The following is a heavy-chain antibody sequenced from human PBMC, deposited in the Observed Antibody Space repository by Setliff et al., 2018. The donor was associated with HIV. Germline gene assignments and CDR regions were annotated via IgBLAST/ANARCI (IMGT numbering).Heavy chain of an antibody. D-gene: IGHD3-10*01. CDR3: ARLPYYVSGGVFDH. CDR2: IYPGDSDT. Sequence: GESLKISCKGSGFSFTSYWISWVRQMPGKGLEWMGIIYPGDSDTRYSPSFQGQVTISADKSISTAYLQWSSLKASDTAMYFCARLPYYVSGGVFDHWGKGTTVTVSS. CDR1: GFSFTSYW. V-gene: IGHV5-51*01. J-gene: IGHJ6*04.